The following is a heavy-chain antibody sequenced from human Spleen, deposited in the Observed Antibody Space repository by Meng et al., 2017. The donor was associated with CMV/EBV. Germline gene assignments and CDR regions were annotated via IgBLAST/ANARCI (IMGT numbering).Heavy chain of an antibody. CDR2: IGGSGITI. Sequence: GGSLRLSCAASGFTFSSYAMSWVRQAPGKGLEWVSYIGGSGITIFQADSVQGRFTISRDNAKNSLSLQMSSLRDEDTGVYFCARDLGGRYIDYWGQGTLGTVSS. D-gene: IGHD2-2*02. V-gene: IGHV3-48*02. CDR3: ARDLGGRYIDY. CDR1: GFTFSSYA. J-gene: IGHJ4*02.